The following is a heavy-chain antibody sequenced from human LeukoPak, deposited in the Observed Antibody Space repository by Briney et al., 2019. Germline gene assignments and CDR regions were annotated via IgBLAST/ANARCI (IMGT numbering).Heavy chain of an antibody. V-gene: IGHV3-21*05. CDR2: ISSSSSYI. CDR3: VREAAATLFDY. CDR1: GFTFSSYE. D-gene: IGHD1-26*01. Sequence: GGSLRLSCAASGFTFSSYEMNWVRQAPGKGLEWVSYISSSSSYIYYADSVKGRFTISRDNTQNSLSLRMNSLRAEDTAVYYCVREAAATLFDYWGQGTLVTVSS. J-gene: IGHJ4*02.